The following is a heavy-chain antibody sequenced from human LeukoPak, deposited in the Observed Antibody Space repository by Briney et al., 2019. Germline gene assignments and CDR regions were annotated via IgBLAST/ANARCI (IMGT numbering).Heavy chain of an antibody. CDR1: GASITTYS. CDR2: FSLGETT. V-gene: IGHV4-59*08. CDR3: ARWDELDWAFGT. Sequence: SETLSLTCSVSGASITTYSWNWLRQSPGKGLEWIGYFSLGETTSYTSSLKSRVTISRDTSKNQVSLKLTSVTAADTAVYYCARWDELDWAFGTWGPGTLVTVSS. D-gene: IGHD2-21*01. J-gene: IGHJ5*02.